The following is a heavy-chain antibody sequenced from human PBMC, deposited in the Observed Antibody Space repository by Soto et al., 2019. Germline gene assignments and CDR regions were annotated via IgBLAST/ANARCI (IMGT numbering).Heavy chain of an antibody. J-gene: IGHJ2*01. V-gene: IGHV1-69*08. Sequence: QVQLVQSGAEVKKPGSSVKVSCKASGGTFSSYTISWVRQAPGQGLEWMGRIIPILGIANYAQKFQGRVTLXXDXSXXPAYMELSSLRSEDTAVYYCARDGNSSSWYWYFDLWGRGTLVTVSS. CDR2: IIPILGIA. D-gene: IGHD6-13*01. CDR3: ARDGNSSSWYWYFDL. CDR1: GGTFSSYT.